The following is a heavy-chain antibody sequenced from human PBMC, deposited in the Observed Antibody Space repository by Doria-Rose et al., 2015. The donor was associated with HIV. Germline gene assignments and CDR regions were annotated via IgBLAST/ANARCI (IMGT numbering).Heavy chain of an antibody. CDR3: ATGVTLDY. CDR2: ISSTSAYI. Sequence: VQLVRSGGGLVRPGGSLRLSCATSGFTFSSHRINWVRQAPGKGLEWVSSISSTSAYIIYADSVRGRFTVSRDNARNSLYLQMDSLRAEDTAIYYCATGVTLDYWGQGTLVTVSS. D-gene: IGHD3-10*01. CDR1: GFTFSSHR. V-gene: IGHV3-21*01. J-gene: IGHJ4*02.